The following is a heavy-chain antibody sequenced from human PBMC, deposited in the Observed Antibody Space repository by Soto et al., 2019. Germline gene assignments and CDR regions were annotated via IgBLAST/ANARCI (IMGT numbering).Heavy chain of an antibody. V-gene: IGHV3-74*01. Sequence: EVQLVESGGGLVQPGGSLRLSCAASGFTFSTYAMDWVRQAPGKGLVWVSRINGDETGITYAASVKGRFTISRDNAKNTLYLQMNALRAEDTGVYYCARHADSGSAYWGQGTLVTVSS. CDR1: GFTFSTYA. D-gene: IGHD5-12*01. CDR2: INGDETGI. CDR3: ARHADSGSAY. J-gene: IGHJ4*02.